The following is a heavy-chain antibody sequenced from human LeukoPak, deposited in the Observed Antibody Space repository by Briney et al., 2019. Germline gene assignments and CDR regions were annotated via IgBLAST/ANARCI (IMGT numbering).Heavy chain of an antibody. Sequence: GGSLRLSCAASGFTFSSYSMNWVRQAPGKGLEWVSSISSSSSYIYYADSVKGRFTISRDNAKNSLYLQMNSLRAEDTAVYYCARYIAVAANDAFDIWGQGTVVTVSS. CDR1: GFTFSSYS. CDR3: ARYIAVAANDAFDI. V-gene: IGHV3-21*01. D-gene: IGHD6-19*01. J-gene: IGHJ3*02. CDR2: ISSSSSYI.